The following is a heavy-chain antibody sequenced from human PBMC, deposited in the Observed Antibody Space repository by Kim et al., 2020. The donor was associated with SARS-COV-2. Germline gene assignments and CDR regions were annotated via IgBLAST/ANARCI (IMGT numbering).Heavy chain of an antibody. D-gene: IGHD3-16*01. J-gene: IGHJ4*02. CDR3: ARRDYVWGSQYYFDY. V-gene: IGHV5-51*01. Sequence: SFPGQVTISADKSISTAYLQWSSLKASDTAMYYCARRDYVWGSQYYFDYWGQGTLVTVSS.